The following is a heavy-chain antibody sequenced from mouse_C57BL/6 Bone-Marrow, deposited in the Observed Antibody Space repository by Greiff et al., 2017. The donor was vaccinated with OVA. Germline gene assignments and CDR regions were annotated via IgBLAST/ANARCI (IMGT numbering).Heavy chain of an antibody. J-gene: IGHJ1*03. CDR3: AKRLLIPFYWYFDV. CDR2: INPNNGGT. Sequence: VQLQQSGPELVKPGASVKMSCKASGYTFTDYNMHWVKQSHGKSLEWIGYINPNNGGTSYNQKFKGKATLTVNKSSSTAYMELRSLTSEDSAVYYCAKRLLIPFYWYFDVWGTGTTVTVSS. V-gene: IGHV1-22*01. CDR1: GYTFTDYN. D-gene: IGHD2-3*01.